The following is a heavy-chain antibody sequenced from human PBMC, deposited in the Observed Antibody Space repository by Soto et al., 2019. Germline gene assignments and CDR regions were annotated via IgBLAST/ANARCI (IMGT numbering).Heavy chain of an antibody. V-gene: IGHV4-59*01. D-gene: IGHD5-12*01. CDR2: IYYSGST. J-gene: IGHJ4*02. CDR1: GGSISSYY. Sequence: ETLSLTCTVSGGSISSYYWSWIRQPPGKGLEWIGYIYYSGSTNYNPSLKSRVTISVDTSKNQFSLKLSSVTAADTAVYYCARSGYSGYLFDYWGQGTLVTVSS. CDR3: ARSGYSGYLFDY.